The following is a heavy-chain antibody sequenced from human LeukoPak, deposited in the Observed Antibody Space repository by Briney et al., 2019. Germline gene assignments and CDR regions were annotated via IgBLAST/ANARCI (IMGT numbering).Heavy chain of an antibody. J-gene: IGHJ4*02. CDR2: ISADSRT. Sequence: PGGSLRLSCAASGFSVSGNFMSWVRQAPGKGLECVSVISADSRTYYADSVKGRFTISRDDSKNTVYLQMNSLRAEDTAIYYCARVPGVAPTIVDCWGQGTLVTVSS. V-gene: IGHV3-53*01. CDR3: ARVPGVAPTIVDC. CDR1: GFSVSGNF. D-gene: IGHD1-26*01.